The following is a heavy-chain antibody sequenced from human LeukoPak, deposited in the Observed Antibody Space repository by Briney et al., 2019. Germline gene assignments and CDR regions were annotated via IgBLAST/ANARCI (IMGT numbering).Heavy chain of an antibody. J-gene: IGHJ4*02. CDR3: ARDSTNTN. Sequence: GGSLRLSCAASRFTFSTYSMNWVRQAPGKGLEWVSSISSSSSYIYYADSVKGRFTISRDNAKNSLYLQMNSQRAEDTAVYYRARDSTNTNWGQGTLVTVSS. D-gene: IGHD2-8*01. CDR2: ISSSSSYI. V-gene: IGHV3-21*01. CDR1: RFTFSTYS.